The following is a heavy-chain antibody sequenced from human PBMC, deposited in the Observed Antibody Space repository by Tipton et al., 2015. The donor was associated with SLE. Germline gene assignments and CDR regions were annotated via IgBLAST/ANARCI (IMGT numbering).Heavy chain of an antibody. CDR3: AKSYSGYYFDY. V-gene: IGHV3-23*03. Sequence: SLRLSCAASGFTFSTHAMGWVRQAAGKGLEWVSIIYSGGTIYYADSVKGRFTISRDNYKTTLFLQMTSLRAEDTAVYYYAKSYSGYYFDYWGQGTLVTVSS. CDR2: IYSGGTI. J-gene: IGHJ4*02. CDR1: GFTFSTHA. D-gene: IGHD5-12*01.